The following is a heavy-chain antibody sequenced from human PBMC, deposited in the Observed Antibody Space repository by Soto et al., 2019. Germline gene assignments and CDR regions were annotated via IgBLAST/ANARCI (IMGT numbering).Heavy chain of an antibody. CDR3: AKEVGYCSSTSCYLYYYYGMDV. V-gene: IGHV3-23*01. J-gene: IGHJ6*02. CDR1: GFTFSSYA. CDR2: ISGSGGST. D-gene: IGHD2-2*01. Sequence: GGSLRLSCAASGFTFSSYAMSWVRQAPGKGLEWVSAISGSGGSTYYADSVKGRFTISRDNSKNTLYLQMNGLRAEDTAVYYCAKEVGYCSSTSCYLYYYYGMDVWGQGTTVTVSS.